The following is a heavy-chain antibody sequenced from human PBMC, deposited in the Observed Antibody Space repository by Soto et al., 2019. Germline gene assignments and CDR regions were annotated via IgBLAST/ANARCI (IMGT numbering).Heavy chain of an antibody. Sequence: QVQLQESGPGLVKPSQTLSLTCSVSGGSISRGGYYWSWIRQHPGKGLEWIGYIYHSGSTYYNPSLKTRRTISVDTSKNQFSLTLNSVTAADTAVYYCAISPANADSRYFDLWGRGTLVTVSS. CDR1: GGSISRGGYY. D-gene: IGHD1-1*01. CDR3: AISPANADSRYFDL. CDR2: IYHSGST. V-gene: IGHV4-31*03. J-gene: IGHJ2*01.